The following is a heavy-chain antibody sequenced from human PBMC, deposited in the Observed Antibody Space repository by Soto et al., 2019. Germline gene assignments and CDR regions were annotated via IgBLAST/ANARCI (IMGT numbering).Heavy chain of an antibody. CDR2: INHSGST. J-gene: IGHJ4*02. CDR3: ARGRTGAGNYYDSSGYQYYFDY. V-gene: IGHV4-34*01. CDR1: GGSFSGYY. Sequence: SETLSLSCAVYGGSFSGYYWSWIRQPPGKGLEWIGEINHSGSTNYNPSLKSRVTISVDTSKNQFSLKLSSVTAADTAVYYCARGRTGAGNYYDSSGYQYYFDYWGQGTLVTVSS. D-gene: IGHD3-22*01.